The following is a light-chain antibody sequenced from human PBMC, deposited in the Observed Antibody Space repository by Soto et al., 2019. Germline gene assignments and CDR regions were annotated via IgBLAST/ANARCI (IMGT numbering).Light chain of an antibody. CDR1: SSDVGGYNY. CDR2: EVS. J-gene: IGLJ1*01. V-gene: IGLV2-14*01. Sequence: QSALTQPASVSGSPGQSITISCTGTSSDVGGYNYVSWYQQHPGKAPKLMIYEVSNRPSGVSNRFSGSKSGNTASLTTSGLQAEDEADYYCSSYTSSSIAYVFGTGTKLTVL. CDR3: SSYTSSSIAYV.